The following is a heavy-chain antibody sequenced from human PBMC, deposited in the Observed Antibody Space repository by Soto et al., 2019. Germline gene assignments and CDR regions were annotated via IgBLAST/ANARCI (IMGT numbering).Heavy chain of an antibody. CDR3: ARALIAEAVDFDY. CDR2: ADYRSKWYY. D-gene: IGHD6-19*01. Sequence: PSQTLSLICAISGDSVPSNSAVWNWIRQSTERGRVWLGRADYRSKWYYDYGVFVISRIIINPDTSKNQFSLQLNSVTLEYTAVYYCARALIAEAVDFDYWGQGTLVTVSS. CDR1: GDSVPSNSAV. V-gene: IGHV6-1*01. J-gene: IGHJ4*02.